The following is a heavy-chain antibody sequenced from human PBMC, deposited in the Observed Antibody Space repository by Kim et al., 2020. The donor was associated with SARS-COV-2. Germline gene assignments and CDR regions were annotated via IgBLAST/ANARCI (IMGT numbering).Heavy chain of an antibody. Sequence: GGSLRLSCAASGFTFSSYGMHWFRQAPGKGLEWVAVISYDGSNKYYADSVKGRFTISRDNSKNTLYLQMNSLRAEDTAVYYCAKGGGSGSRFDYWGQGTLVTVST. CDR1: GFTFSSYG. D-gene: IGHD5-12*01. CDR3: AKGGGSGSRFDY. V-gene: IGHV3-30*18. J-gene: IGHJ4*02. CDR2: ISYDGSNK.